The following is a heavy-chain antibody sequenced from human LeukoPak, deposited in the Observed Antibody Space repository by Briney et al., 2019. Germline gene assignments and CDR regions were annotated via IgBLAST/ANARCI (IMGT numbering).Heavy chain of an antibody. CDR1: GGSISSSSYY. V-gene: IGHV4-39*01. J-gene: IGHJ4*02. D-gene: IGHD3-22*01. CDR2: IYYSGST. Sequence: SETLSLTCTVSGGSISSSSYYWGWIRQPPGKGLEWIGSIYYSGSTYYNPSLKSRVTISVDTSKNQFSLKLSSVTAADTAVYYCARHPDYYYDSSGPFDYWGQGTLVTVSS. CDR3: ARHPDYYYDSSGPFDY.